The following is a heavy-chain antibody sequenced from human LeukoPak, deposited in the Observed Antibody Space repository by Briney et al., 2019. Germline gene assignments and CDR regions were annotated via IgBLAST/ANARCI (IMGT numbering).Heavy chain of an antibody. CDR2: INHSGST. V-gene: IGHV4-34*01. CDR1: GGSFSGYY. CDR3: ARDNRIGEFDY. J-gene: IGHJ4*02. D-gene: IGHD2-15*01. Sequence: SETLSLTCAVYGGSFSGYYWSWIRQPPGKGLEWIGEINHSGSTNYNPSLKSRVTISVDTSKNQFSLKLSSVTAADTAVYYCARDNRIGEFDYWGQGTLVTVSS.